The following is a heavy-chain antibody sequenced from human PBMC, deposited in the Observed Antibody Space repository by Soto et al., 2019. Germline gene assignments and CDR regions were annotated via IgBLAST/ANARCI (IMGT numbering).Heavy chain of an antibody. CDR2: IIPIFGTA. Sequence: VSCPASPRACRIAAIPWVRPAPLQGLEWMGGIIPIFGTANYAQKFQGRVTITADESTSTAYMELSSLRSEDTAVYYCARAVDLLVYHYHYLDIWGQGTMVTVSS. D-gene: IGHD1-26*01. CDR1: PRACRIAA. J-gene: IGHJ6*02. V-gene: IGHV1-69*01. CDR3: ARAVDLLVYHYHYLDI.